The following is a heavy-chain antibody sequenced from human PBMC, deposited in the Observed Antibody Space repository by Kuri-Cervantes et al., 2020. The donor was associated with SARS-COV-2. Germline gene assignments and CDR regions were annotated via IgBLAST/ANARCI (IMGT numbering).Heavy chain of an antibody. V-gene: IGHV3-7*01. J-gene: IGHJ4*02. Sequence: GESLKISCAASGFTFSSYWMSWVRQAPGKGLEWVANIKQDGSEKYYVDSVKGRFTISRDNAKNSLYLRMNSLRAEDTAVYYCARSGSSWYFWERLLFDYWGQGTLVTVSS. D-gene: IGHD6-13*01. CDR2: IKQDGSEK. CDR1: GFTFSSYW. CDR3: ARSGSSWYFWERLLFDY.